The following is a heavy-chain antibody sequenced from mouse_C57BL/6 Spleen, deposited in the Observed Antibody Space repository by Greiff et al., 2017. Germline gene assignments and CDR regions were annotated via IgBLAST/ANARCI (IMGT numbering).Heavy chain of an antibody. CDR2: IYPSDSET. J-gene: IGHJ3*01. CDR1: GYTFTSYW. V-gene: IGHV1-61*01. CDR3: ARGGSPPWFAY. Sequence: QVQLQQPGAELVRPGSSVKLSCKASGYTFTSYWMDWVKQRPGQSLEWIGNIYPSDSETHYNQKFKDKATLTVDKSSSTAYMQLSSLTSEDSAVYYCARGGSPPWFAYWGQGTLVTVSA. D-gene: IGHD1-1*02.